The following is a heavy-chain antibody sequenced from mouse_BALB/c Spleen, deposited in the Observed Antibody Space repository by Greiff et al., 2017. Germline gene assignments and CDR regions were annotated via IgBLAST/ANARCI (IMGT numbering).Heavy chain of an antibody. D-gene: IGHD1-2*01. Sequence: QVQLQQSGAELARPGASVKLSCKASGYTFTSYWMQWVKQRPGQGLEWIGAIYPGDGDTRYTQKFKGKATLTADKSSSTAYMQLSSLASEDSAVYYCARGRRGFDYWGQGTTLTVSS. V-gene: IGHV1-87*01. CDR1: GYTFTSYW. J-gene: IGHJ2*01. CDR2: IYPGDGDT. CDR3: ARGRRGFDY.